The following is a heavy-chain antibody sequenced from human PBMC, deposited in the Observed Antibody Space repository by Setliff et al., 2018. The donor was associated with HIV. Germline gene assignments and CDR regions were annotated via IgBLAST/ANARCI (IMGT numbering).Heavy chain of an antibody. J-gene: IGHJ3*02. D-gene: IGHD3-10*01. Sequence: ETLSLTCAVSGGSISSSNWWSWVRQPPGKGLEWVGLIKSKTDGGTTDYAAPVKGRFTISRDDSRNTLYLQMNSLRAEDTAVYYCAKDPNYGSGTYPDSFQIWGQGTMVTVSS. V-gene: IGHV3-15*01. CDR3: AKDPNYGSGTYPDSFQI. CDR1: GGSISSSNW. CDR2: IKSKTDGGTT.